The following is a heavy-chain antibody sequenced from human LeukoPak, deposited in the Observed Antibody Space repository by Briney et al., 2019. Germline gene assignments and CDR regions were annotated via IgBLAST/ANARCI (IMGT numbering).Heavy chain of an antibody. Sequence: SETLSLTCTVSGGSISSYYWSWIRQPAGKGLEWIGRIYTSGSTNYNPSLKSRVTMSVDTSKNQFSLKLSSVTAADTAVYYCARDLPHYGSGSYFGRFDPWGQGTLVTVSS. J-gene: IGHJ5*02. CDR2: IYTSGST. D-gene: IGHD3-10*01. CDR1: GGSISSYY. CDR3: ARDLPHYGSGSYFGRFDP. V-gene: IGHV4-4*07.